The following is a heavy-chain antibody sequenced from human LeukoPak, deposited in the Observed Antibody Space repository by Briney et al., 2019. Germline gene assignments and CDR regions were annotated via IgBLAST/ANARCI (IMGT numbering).Heavy chain of an antibody. J-gene: IGHJ4*02. Sequence: SETLSLTCTESGGSLSSDDYYWNWIRQPAGGGLEWIGRIYITGNTMYNPSLESRVRMSIDTSKNQVSLTVKSVTAADTAVYYCARGGTLFTFFDSWGQGTLVTVSS. V-gene: IGHV4-61*02. CDR1: GGSLSSDDYY. CDR2: IYITGNT. CDR3: ARGGTLFTFFDS.